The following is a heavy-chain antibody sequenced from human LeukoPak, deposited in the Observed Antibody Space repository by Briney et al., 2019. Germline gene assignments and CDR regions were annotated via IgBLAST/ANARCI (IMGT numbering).Heavy chain of an antibody. CDR1: GLTVSSYG. CDR3: ARDPGIAAAWASYFDY. V-gene: IGHV3-21*01. J-gene: IGHJ4*02. D-gene: IGHD6-13*01. Sequence: PGGSLRLSCGASGLTVSSYGMSWVRQAPGKGLEWVSSISSSSSYIYYADSVKGRFTISRDNAKNSLYLQMNSLRAEDTAVYYCARDPGIAAAWASYFDYWGQGTLVTVSS. CDR2: ISSSSSYI.